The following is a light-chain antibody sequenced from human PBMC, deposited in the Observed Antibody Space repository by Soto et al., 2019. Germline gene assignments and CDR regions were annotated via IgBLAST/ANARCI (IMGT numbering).Light chain of an antibody. CDR1: QGITNR. CDR3: QQANSFPIT. V-gene: IGKV1D-12*01. J-gene: IGKJ5*01. Sequence: DIQMTQSPSSVSASVGDRVTITCRASQGITNRLAWYQQKPGKAPKLLIYEASSLQSGVPSRISGSGSGTDFTLTISSLQPEYFATYYCQQANSFPITFGQGTRLEIK. CDR2: EAS.